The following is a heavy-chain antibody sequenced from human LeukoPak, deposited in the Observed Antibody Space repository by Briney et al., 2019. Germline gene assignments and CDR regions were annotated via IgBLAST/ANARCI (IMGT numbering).Heavy chain of an antibody. CDR2: ISGSGTYT. CDR3: TKDSGTYFHYFDY. V-gene: IGHV3-23*01. D-gene: IGHD1-26*01. CDR1: VFTFRNYA. Sequence: GGSLSLSRASSVFTFRNYAMSGVRQAPGKGLEGVSGISGSGTYTYYADSVKGRFTISRDNSKNTLYLQMNSLRAEDTAVYYCTKDSGTYFHYFDYWGQGAPVTVSS. J-gene: IGHJ4*02.